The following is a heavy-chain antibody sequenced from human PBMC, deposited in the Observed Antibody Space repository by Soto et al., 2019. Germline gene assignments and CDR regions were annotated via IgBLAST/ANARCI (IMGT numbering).Heavy chain of an antibody. CDR3: ARGGVLWGYTSRYCSGGSCYPSVSY. CDR2: INHSGST. D-gene: IGHD2-15*01. V-gene: IGHV4-34*01. CDR1: GGSFSGYY. J-gene: IGHJ4*02. Sequence: SETLSLTCAVYGGSFSGYYWSWIRQPPGKGLEWIGEINHSGSTNYNPSLKSRVTISVDTSKNQFSLKLSSVTAADTAVYYCARGGVLWGYTSRYCSGGSCYPSVSYWGQGTLVTVSS.